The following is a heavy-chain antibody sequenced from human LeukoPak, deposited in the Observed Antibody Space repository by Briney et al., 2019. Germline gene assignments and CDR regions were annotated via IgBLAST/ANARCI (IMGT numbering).Heavy chain of an antibody. V-gene: IGHV4-61*02. CDR2: IHTSGNT. D-gene: IGHD4-17*01. CDR3: ARDFGYGDYRGWFDP. J-gene: IGHJ5*02. CDR1: GGSINSGNYY. Sequence: SQTLSLTCTVSGGSINSGNYYWSWIRQPAGKGLEWIGRIHTSGNTNYNPSLKSRVTISVDKSKNQFSLKLSSVTAADTAVYYCARDFGYGDYRGWFDPWGQGTLVTVSS.